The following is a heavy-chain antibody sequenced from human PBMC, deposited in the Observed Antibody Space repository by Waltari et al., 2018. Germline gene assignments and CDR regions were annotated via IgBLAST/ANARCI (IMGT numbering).Heavy chain of an antibody. CDR1: GGSISSYY. CDR3: AIHYYDSSGYYLPPN. J-gene: IGHJ4*02. Sequence: QVQLQESGPGLVKPSETLSLPCTVSGGSISSYYWSWIRQPPGKGLEWIGYIYYSGSTNYNPSLKSRVTISVDTSKNQFSLKLSSVTAADTAVYYCAIHYYDSSGYYLPPNWGQGTLVTVSS. CDR2: IYYSGST. V-gene: IGHV4-59*01. D-gene: IGHD3-22*01.